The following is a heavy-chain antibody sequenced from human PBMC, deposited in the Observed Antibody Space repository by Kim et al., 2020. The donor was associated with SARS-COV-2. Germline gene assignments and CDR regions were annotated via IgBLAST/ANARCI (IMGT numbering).Heavy chain of an antibody. D-gene: IGHD2-15*01. Sequence: GGSLRLSCAASGFTFSSYAMSWVRQAPGKGLEWVSAISGSGGSTYYADSVKGRFTISRDNSKNTLYLQMNSLRAEDTAVYYCAKDQDIVVVVAATNFDYWGQGTLVTVSS. CDR1: GFTFSSYA. CDR2: ISGSGGST. CDR3: AKDQDIVVVVAATNFDY. V-gene: IGHV3-23*01. J-gene: IGHJ4*02.